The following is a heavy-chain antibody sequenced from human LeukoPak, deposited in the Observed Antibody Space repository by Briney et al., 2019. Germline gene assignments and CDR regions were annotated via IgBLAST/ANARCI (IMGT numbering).Heavy chain of an antibody. Sequence: PGGSLRLSCAASGFTFSSYAMSWVRQAPGKGLEWVSAISGSGGSTYYADSVKGRFTISRDNSKNTLYLQMNSLRAEDTAVYYCAKDRSLFSMYYYDSSGYSVYWSQGTLVTVSS. V-gene: IGHV3-23*01. D-gene: IGHD3-22*01. CDR3: AKDRSLFSMYYYDSSGYSVY. J-gene: IGHJ4*02. CDR2: ISGSGGST. CDR1: GFTFSSYA.